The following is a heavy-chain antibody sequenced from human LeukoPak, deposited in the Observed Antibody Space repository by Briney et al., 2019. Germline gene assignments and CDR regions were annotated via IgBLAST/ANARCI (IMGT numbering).Heavy chain of an antibody. J-gene: IGHJ5*02. CDR3: ARSRGGYCSSTSCDPHNWFDP. V-gene: IGHV4-38-2*01. D-gene: IGHD2-2*01. CDR2: IYYSGST. CDR1: DSSITIGYY. Sequence: SETLSLSCAVSDSSITIGYYWAWIRQPPGKGLEWIGSIYYSGSTYYNPSLKSRVTISVDTSKNQFSLKLSSVTAADTAVYYCARSRGGYCSSTSCDPHNWFDPWGQGTLVTVSS.